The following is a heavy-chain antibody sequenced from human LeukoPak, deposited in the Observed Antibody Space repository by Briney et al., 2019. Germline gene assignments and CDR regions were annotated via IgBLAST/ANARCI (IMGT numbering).Heavy chain of an antibody. CDR2: MNPGSGRT. J-gene: IGHJ4*02. D-gene: IGHD6-6*01. CDR3: TRGTSSSWGGRDDY. Sequence: ASVKVSCKASGYTFSNYDINWVRLVAGHGLEWMGWMNPGSGRTGYAQEFQGRVTFTRDTSINTAYMELSSLTSDDTAVYYCTRGTSSSWGGRDDYWGQGTLVTVSS. CDR1: GYTFSNYD. V-gene: IGHV1-8*03.